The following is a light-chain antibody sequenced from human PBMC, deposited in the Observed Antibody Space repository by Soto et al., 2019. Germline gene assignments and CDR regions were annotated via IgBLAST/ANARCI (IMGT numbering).Light chain of an antibody. J-gene: IGKJ1*01. CDR3: QQYNDNWT. Sequence: DMQMTKTPSTLSASVGDRVTITCRASQSISSWLAWYQQKPGQAPKLLIYKASTLQSGVPSRVSGSGSGTEFTLAISSLQPDDSATYYCQQYNDNWTFGQGTKV. V-gene: IGKV1-5*03. CDR1: QSISSW. CDR2: KAS.